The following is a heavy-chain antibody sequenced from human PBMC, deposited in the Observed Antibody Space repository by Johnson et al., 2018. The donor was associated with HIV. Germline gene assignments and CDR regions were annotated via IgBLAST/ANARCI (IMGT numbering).Heavy chain of an antibody. Sequence: VQLVESGGGLVQPGGSLRLSCAASGFTFSRYWMSWVRQAPGKGLEWVANIQQDGSEKYYVDSVRGRFTISRDNARNSLHLQMRGLRAEDTAMYYCARDDSSGFDDAFDLWGQGTMVSVSS. J-gene: IGHJ3*01. V-gene: IGHV3-7*05. D-gene: IGHD3-22*01. CDR1: GFTFSRYW. CDR3: ARDDSSGFDDAFDL. CDR2: IQQDGSEK.